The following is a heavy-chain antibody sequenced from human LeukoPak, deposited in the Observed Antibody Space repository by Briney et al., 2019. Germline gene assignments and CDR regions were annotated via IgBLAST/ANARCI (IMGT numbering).Heavy chain of an antibody. Sequence: GGSLRLSCAASGFTFSSYAISWVRQAPGQGLEWMGGIIPIFGTANYAQKFQGRVTITADESTSTAYMELSSLRSEDTAVYYCACSRDIVVVPAAIEVGYYYYMDVWGKGTTVTVSS. CDR2: IIPIFGTA. J-gene: IGHJ6*03. D-gene: IGHD2-2*02. CDR3: ACSRDIVVVPAAIEVGYYYYMDV. V-gene: IGHV1-69*01. CDR1: GFTFSSYA.